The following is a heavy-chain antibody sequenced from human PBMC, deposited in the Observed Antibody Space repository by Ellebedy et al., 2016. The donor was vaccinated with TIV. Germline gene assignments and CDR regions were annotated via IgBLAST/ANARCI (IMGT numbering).Heavy chain of an antibody. CDR3: AKSPSRKPGLVDY. CDR2: ITGSGDRT. CDR1: GFTFDNFA. J-gene: IGHJ4*02. D-gene: IGHD1-14*01. Sequence: GESLKISCATSGFTFDNFAMRWFRQAPGKGLEWVSAITGSGDRTFYADSVKGRFTVSRDTSKNTLYLQMNSLRAEDTAIYYCAKSPSRKPGLVDYWGQGTLVTVSS. V-gene: IGHV3-23*01.